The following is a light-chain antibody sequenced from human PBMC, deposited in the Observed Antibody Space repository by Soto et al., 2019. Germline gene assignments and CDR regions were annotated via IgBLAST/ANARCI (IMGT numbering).Light chain of an antibody. CDR2: DAS. CDR1: QSVKNY. V-gene: IGKV3-11*01. Sequence: EIVLTQSPATLSLSPGERATLSCRASQSVKNYLAWYQQKPGQAPMLLISDASNRATGIPARFSGSGSGTDFTLTISSLEPEDSAVYYCQQRSNWPPVTFGGGTKVEIK. J-gene: IGKJ4*01. CDR3: QQRSNWPPVT.